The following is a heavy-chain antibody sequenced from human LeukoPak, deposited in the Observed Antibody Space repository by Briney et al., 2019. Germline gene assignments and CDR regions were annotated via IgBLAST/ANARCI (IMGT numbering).Heavy chain of an antibody. CDR3: ARGHIAVGRDY. D-gene: IGHD6-19*01. V-gene: IGHV1-46*01. Sequence: ASVKVSCKASGYTFTSYYMHWVRQAPGQGLEWMGIINPSGGSTSYAQKFQGRVTMTRDTSISTAYMELSRLRSDDTAVYYCARGHIAVGRDYWGQGTLVTVSS. CDR1: GYTFTSYY. J-gene: IGHJ4*02. CDR2: INPSGGST.